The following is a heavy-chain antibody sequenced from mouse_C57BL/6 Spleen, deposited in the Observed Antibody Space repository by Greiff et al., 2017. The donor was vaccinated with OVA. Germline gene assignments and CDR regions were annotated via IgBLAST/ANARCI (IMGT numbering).Heavy chain of an antibody. Sequence: VQVVESGAELVKPGASVKLSCKASGYTFTEYTIHWVKQRSGQGLEWIGWFYPGSGSIKYNEKFKDKATLTADKSSSTVYMELSRLTSEDSAVYFCARHELGYSWFAYWGQGTLVTVSA. CDR2: FYPGSGSI. CDR1: GYTFTEYT. V-gene: IGHV1-62-2*01. CDR3: ARHELGYSWFAY. D-gene: IGHD2-3*01. J-gene: IGHJ3*01.